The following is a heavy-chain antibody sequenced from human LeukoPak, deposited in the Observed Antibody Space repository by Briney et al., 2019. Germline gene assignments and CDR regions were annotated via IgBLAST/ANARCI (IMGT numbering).Heavy chain of an antibody. CDR2: IYTSGST. CDR3: ARYRTRDDYSNPFDC. Sequence: SETLSLTCTVSGGSISSGSYYWSWIRQPAGKGLEWIGRIYTSGSTNYNPSLKSRVTISVDTSKNQFSLKLSSVTAADTAVYYCARYRTRDDYSNPFDCWGQGTLVTVSS. J-gene: IGHJ4*02. CDR1: GGSISSGSYY. V-gene: IGHV4-61*02. D-gene: IGHD4-11*01.